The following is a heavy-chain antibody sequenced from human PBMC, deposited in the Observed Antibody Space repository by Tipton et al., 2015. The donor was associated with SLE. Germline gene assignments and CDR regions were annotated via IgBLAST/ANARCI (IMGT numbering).Heavy chain of an antibody. J-gene: IGHJ2*01. V-gene: IGHV3-64*01. D-gene: IGHD3/OR15-3a*01. CDR2: ISNNGGNT. CDR1: GFTFSVYT. CDR3: ARGGFLDWGPQGDWHLDL. Sequence: SLRLSCAASGFTFSVYTMHWVRLAPGKGLESVSSISNNGGNTFYANSVKDRFTISRDNSRNTLYLQMGSLKTEDMAVYYCARGGFLDWGPQGDWHLDLWGRGTLVTVSS.